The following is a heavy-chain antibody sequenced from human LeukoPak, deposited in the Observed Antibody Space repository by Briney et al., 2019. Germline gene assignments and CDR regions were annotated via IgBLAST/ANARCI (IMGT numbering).Heavy chain of an antibody. CDR1: GFTFSSYG. CDR3: AKGSGSYFYYYMDV. Sequence: GGSLRLSCAASGFTFSSYGMHWVRQAPGKGLEWVAVISYDGSNKYYADSVKGRFTISRDNSKNTLYLRMNSLRAEDTAVYYCAKGSGSYFYYYMDVWGKGTTVTVSS. V-gene: IGHV3-30*18. D-gene: IGHD3-10*01. CDR2: ISYDGSNK. J-gene: IGHJ6*03.